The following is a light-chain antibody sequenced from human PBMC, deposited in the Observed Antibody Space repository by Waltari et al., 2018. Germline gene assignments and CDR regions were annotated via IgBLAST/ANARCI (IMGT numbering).Light chain of an antibody. Sequence: SYELTQPPSVSVSPGQTASIPCSGDKLGDKYACWYQQKPGQSPVLVIYQDNKRPSGIPERFSGSNSGNTATLTISGTQAMDEADYYCQAWDSSSNYVFGTGTKVTVL. CDR2: QDN. J-gene: IGLJ1*01. CDR1: KLGDKY. CDR3: QAWDSSSNYV. V-gene: IGLV3-1*01.